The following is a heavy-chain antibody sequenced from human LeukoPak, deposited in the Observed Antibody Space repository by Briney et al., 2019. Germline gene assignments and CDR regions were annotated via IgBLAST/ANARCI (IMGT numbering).Heavy chain of an antibody. Sequence: GASVKVSCKASGRTFSRYAFSWVRLAPGQGLEWMGGIIPIFGTANYAQKFQGRVTITADESTSTAYMELSSLRSEDTAVYYCALNQGGYNYYFDYWGQGTLVTVSS. CDR2: IIPIFGTA. D-gene: IGHD5-24*01. CDR1: GRTFSRYA. V-gene: IGHV1-69*13. CDR3: ALNQGGYNYYFDY. J-gene: IGHJ4*02.